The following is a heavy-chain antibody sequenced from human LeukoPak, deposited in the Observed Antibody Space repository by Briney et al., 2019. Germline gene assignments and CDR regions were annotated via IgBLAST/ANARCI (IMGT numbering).Heavy chain of an antibody. Sequence: GGSLRLSCAASGFSFDDYAMHWVRQAPGKGLEWVSGISWNSGSTYYADSVKGRFTISRDNSKNTLYLQMNSLRAEDTAVYYCAKDHYDSSGYTGQYLDYWGQGTLVTVSS. CDR3: AKDHYDSSGYTGQYLDY. CDR1: GFSFDDYA. J-gene: IGHJ4*02. D-gene: IGHD3-22*01. CDR2: ISWNSGST. V-gene: IGHV3-23*01.